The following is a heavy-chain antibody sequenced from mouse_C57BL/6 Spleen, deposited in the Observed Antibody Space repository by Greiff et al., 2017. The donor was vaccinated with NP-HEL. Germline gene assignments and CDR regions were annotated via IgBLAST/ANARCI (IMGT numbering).Heavy chain of an antibody. CDR3: AREELRRDYFDY. V-gene: IGHV1-80*01. CDR1: GYAFSSYW. Sequence: QVQLKESGAELVKPGASVKISCKASGYAFSSYWMNWVKQRPGKGLEWIGQIYPGDGDTNYNGKFKGKATLTADKSSSPAYMQLSSLTSEDSAVYFCAREELRRDYFDYWGQGTTLTVSS. J-gene: IGHJ2*01. CDR2: IYPGDGDT. D-gene: IGHD2-12*01.